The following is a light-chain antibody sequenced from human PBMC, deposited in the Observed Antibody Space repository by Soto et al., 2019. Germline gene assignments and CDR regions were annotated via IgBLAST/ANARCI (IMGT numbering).Light chain of an antibody. Sequence: DIQMTQSPSTLSASVGDRLTITCRASQSISSWLAWYQQNPGKAPKLLIYDASSLESGVPSRFSGSGSGTEFTLTISSLQPDDFATYYCQQYNSYPLTFGGGTKVEIK. V-gene: IGKV1-5*01. CDR1: QSISSW. J-gene: IGKJ4*01. CDR3: QQYNSYPLT. CDR2: DAS.